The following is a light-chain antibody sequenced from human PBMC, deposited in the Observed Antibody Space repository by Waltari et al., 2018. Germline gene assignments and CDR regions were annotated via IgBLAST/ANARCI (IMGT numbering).Light chain of an antibody. Sequence: QSALTQPASVSGSPGQSITISCTGTSSDVGTYTLVSWYQHHPGKAPKLMIYESTKWPSGVSNRFSGSKSGNTASLTISGLQAEDEADYYCCSFAGSSPHVVFGGGTKLTVL. CDR2: EST. CDR1: SSDVGTYTL. CDR3: CSFAGSSPHVV. J-gene: IGLJ2*01. V-gene: IGLV2-23*01.